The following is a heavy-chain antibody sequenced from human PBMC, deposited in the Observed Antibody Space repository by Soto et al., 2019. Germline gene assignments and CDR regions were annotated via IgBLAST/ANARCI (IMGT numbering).Heavy chain of an antibody. D-gene: IGHD2-2*01. Sequence: PGGSLRLSCAASGFTFSSYWMHWVRQAPGKGLVWVSRINSDGSSTSYADPVKGRFTISRDNAKNTLYLQMNSLRAEDTAVYYCAREDAVVVPAATHGDYYYGMDVWGQGTTVTVS. CDR1: GFTFSSYW. V-gene: IGHV3-74*01. CDR2: INSDGSST. J-gene: IGHJ6*02. CDR3: AREDAVVVPAATHGDYYYGMDV.